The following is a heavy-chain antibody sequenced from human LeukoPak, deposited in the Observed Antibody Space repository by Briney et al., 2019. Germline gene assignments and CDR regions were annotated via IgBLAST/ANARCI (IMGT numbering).Heavy chain of an antibody. CDR1: GYNFTSYA. V-gene: IGHV1-3*01. CDR3: ARDQRLYYGSGSYNPWYFDL. CDR2: INAGNGNT. Sequence: SVKDSCKASGYNFTSYAMHWVRQAPGQRLEWMGWINAGNGNTKYSQKFQGRVTITRDTSQSTTYMELRSLRSEDTAVYYCARDQRLYYGSGSYNPWYFDLWGRGTLVTVSS. J-gene: IGHJ2*01. D-gene: IGHD3-10*01.